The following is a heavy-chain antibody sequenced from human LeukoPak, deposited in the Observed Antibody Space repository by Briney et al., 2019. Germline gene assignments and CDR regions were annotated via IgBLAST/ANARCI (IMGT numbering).Heavy chain of an antibody. V-gene: IGHV4-59*11. CDR1: GGSISSHY. Sequence: PSETLSLTCTVSGGSISSHYWSWIRQPPGEGLEWIGYIYYSGSTNYNPSLKSRVTISVDTSKNQFSLKLSSVTAADTAVYYCARVTGLTGFFLTPYYFDYWGQGTLVTVSS. J-gene: IGHJ4*02. D-gene: IGHD7-27*01. CDR3: ARVTGLTGFFLTPYYFDY. CDR2: IYYSGST.